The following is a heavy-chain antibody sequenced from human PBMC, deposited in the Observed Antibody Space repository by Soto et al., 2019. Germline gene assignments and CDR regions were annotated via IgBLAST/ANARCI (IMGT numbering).Heavy chain of an antibody. CDR2: ISGSGDST. J-gene: IGHJ4*02. Sequence: EVQLLESGGGLVQPGGSLRLSCAASGFTFSSYAMNWVRQAPGKGLEWVSVISGSGDSTYYADSVKGRFTISRDNSKNTLYLQMNSLRAEDTAVYYCARRSSSWYFECWGQGTLVTVSS. CDR3: ARRSSSWYFEC. CDR1: GFTFSSYA. D-gene: IGHD6-13*01. V-gene: IGHV3-23*01.